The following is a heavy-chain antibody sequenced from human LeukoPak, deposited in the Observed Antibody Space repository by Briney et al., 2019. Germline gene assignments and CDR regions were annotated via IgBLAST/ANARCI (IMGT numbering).Heavy chain of an antibody. CDR3: ARVTVTTFYYYYGMDV. J-gene: IGHJ6*02. D-gene: IGHD4-17*01. V-gene: IGHV3-21*01. Sequence: GGSLRLSCAASGFTFSSYSMNWVRQAPGKGLEWVSSISSSSSYIYYADSVKGRFTISRDNAKNSLYLQMNSLRAEDTAVYYSARVTVTTFYYYYGMDVWGQGTTVTVSS. CDR2: ISSSSSYI. CDR1: GFTFSSYS.